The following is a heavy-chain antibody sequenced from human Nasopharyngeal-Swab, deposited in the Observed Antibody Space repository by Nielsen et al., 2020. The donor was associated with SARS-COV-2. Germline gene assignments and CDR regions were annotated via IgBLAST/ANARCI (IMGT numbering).Heavy chain of an antibody. CDR1: GYTFSDSW. J-gene: IGHJ4*02. CDR3: ARGHPGVYYFDS. Sequence: GESLKISCKGSGYTFSDSWIAWVRQMPGKGLEWMGIIFPDDSDTKYSLSFQGQVTISADKSINTAYLQFSSLKASDTAIYYCARGHPGVYYFDSWGQGTLVTVSS. CDR2: IFPDDSDT. D-gene: IGHD3-10*01. V-gene: IGHV5-51*01.